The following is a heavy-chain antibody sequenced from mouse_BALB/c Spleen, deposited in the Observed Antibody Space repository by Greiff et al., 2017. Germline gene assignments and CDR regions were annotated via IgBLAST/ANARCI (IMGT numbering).Heavy chain of an antibody. CDR1: GFTFSSYT. J-gene: IGHJ2*01. D-gene: IGHD2-3*01. CDR3: TRDYDGDSDY. V-gene: IGHV5-6-4*01. CDR2: ISSGGSYT. Sequence: EVHLVESGGGLVKPGGSLKLSCAASGFTFSSYTMSWVRQTPEKRLEWVATISSGGSYTYYPDSVKGRFTISRDNAKNTLYLQMSSLKSEDTAMYYCTRDYDGDSDYWGQGTTLTVSS.